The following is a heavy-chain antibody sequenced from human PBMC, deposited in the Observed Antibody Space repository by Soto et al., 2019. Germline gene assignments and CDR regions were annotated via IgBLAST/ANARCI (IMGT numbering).Heavy chain of an antibody. CDR1: GLSTSSGGYS. J-gene: IGHJ3*02. Sequence: PSEALSLTCAFSGLSTSSGGYSWSWLRQPPGKGLEWIGYIYHSGSTYYNPSLKSRVTISEDRSKNQFSLKLSSVTAADTAVYYCARTPDIWGQGTMVS. CDR2: IYHSGST. V-gene: IGHV4-30-2*01. CDR3: ARTPDI.